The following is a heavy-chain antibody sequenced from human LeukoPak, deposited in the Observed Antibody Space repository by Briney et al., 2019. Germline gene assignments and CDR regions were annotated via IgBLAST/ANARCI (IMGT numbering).Heavy chain of an antibody. Sequence: PGGTLRLSCAASRFPFSNYDMTWVRQAPGKGLEWVSSISGSGSNTYYADSVKGRFTISRDNAKNSLYLQMNSLRAEDTAVYYCARGVEATVVNNWFDPWGQGTLVTVSS. CDR3: ARGVEATVVNNWFDP. CDR1: RFPFSNYD. V-gene: IGHV3-21*01. D-gene: IGHD4-23*01. CDR2: ISGSGSNT. J-gene: IGHJ5*02.